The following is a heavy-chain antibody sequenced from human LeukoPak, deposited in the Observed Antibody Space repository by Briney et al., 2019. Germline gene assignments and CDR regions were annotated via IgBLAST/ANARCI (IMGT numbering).Heavy chain of an antibody. J-gene: IGHJ4*02. CDR1: GGTFSSYA. D-gene: IGHD2-2*01. Sequence: ASVKVSCKASGGTFSSYAISWVRQAPGQGLEWMGIINPSGGSTSYAQKLQGRVTMTRDTSTSTVYMELSSLRSEDTAVYYCARDPGDQPGRYWGQGTLVTVSS. CDR2: INPSGGST. V-gene: IGHV1-46*01. CDR3: ARDPGDQPGRY.